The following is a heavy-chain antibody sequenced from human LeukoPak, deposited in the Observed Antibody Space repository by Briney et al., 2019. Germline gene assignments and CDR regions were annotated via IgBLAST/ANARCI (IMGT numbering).Heavy chain of an antibody. J-gene: IGHJ4*02. V-gene: IGHV3-21*01. D-gene: IGHD6-25*01. CDR3: ARDLIAAHQQFDY. CDR1: GFTFSSYS. CDR2: ISSSSSYI. Sequence: PGGSLRLSCAASGFTFSSYSMNWVRQAPGKGLEWVSSISSSSSYIYYADSVKGRFTISRDNAKNSLYLQMNSLRAEDTAVYYCARDLIAAHQQFDYWGQGTLVTVSS.